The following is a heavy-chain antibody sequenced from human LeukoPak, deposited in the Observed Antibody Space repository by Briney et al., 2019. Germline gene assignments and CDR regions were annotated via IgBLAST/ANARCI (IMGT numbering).Heavy chain of an antibody. CDR3: AKDMYYYGSGSFD. V-gene: IGHV3-23*01. CDR1: GFIFSGYA. Sequence: PGGSLRLSCAASGFIFSGYAMTWVRQAPGKGLEWVSSISGSGGSTYNADSVKGRFTISRDNSKNTLYLQMNSLRAEDTAVYYCAKDMYYYGSGSFDWGQGTLVTVSS. J-gene: IGHJ4*02. D-gene: IGHD3-10*01. CDR2: ISGSGGST.